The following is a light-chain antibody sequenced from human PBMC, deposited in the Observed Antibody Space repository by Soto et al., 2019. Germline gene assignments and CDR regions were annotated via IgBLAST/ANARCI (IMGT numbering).Light chain of an antibody. J-gene: IGKJ2*01. CDR2: GGS. CDR1: QSVSSTY. V-gene: IGKV3-20*01. Sequence: EIVLTQSPGTLPLSPGERATLSCRASQSVSSTYLAWYQQKRGQAPRLLIYGGSSRATGIPDRFSGSGSGTDFTLTINRLEPEDFAVYFRQCQQYGIYGVSPVYTFGQRTKVDIK. CDR3: QQYGIYGVSPVYT.